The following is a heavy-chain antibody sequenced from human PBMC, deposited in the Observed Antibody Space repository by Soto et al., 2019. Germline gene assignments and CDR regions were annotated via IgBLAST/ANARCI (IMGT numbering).Heavy chain of an antibody. D-gene: IGHD6-19*01. V-gene: IGHV1-24*01. Sequence: QVQLVQSGAEVKKPGASVKVSCKVYGYSLTEISMHWVRQAPGKGLEWMGGFDPEDDETIYAQKFQGRLTMTEDTSTDTAYMELSGLRSEDTAVYYCATESGWYNWFDPWGQGTLVTVSS. CDR2: FDPEDDET. J-gene: IGHJ5*02. CDR3: ATESGWYNWFDP. CDR1: GYSLTEIS.